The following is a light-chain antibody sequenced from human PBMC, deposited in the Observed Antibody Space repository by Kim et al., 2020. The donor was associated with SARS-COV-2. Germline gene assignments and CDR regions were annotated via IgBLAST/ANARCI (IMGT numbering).Light chain of an antibody. CDR3: QQGNSVPYN. V-gene: IGKV1-12*01. CDR2: AAD. J-gene: IGKJ2*01. Sequence: DIQMIQSPSSVSASVGDRVTITCRASQDISTWLAWFQLKPGTVPKLLIYAADKLQSGVPSRFSGSGSGTDFSLTISSLQPEDFATYYCQQGNSVPYNFGQGTKLEI. CDR1: QDISTW.